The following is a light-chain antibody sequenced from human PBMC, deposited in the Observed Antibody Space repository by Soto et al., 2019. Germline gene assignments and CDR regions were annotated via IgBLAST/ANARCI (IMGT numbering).Light chain of an antibody. CDR2: RDG. CDR3: AVWDQSLTGWV. CDR1: SSNIGSHF. Sequence: QSVLTQPPSSSVTPGQSLTISFSGSSSNIGSHFVYWYQHLPGTAPKLLIFRDGQRPSGVPARFFGSKSGTSASLAITGLRSEDEADYYCAVWDQSLTGWVFGGGTKVTVL. J-gene: IGLJ3*02. V-gene: IGLV1-47*01.